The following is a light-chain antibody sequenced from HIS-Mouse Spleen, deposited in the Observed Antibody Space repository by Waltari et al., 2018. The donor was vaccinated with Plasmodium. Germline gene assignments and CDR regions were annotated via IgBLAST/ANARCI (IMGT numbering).Light chain of an antibody. J-gene: IGLJ2*01. V-gene: IGLV2-8*01. Sequence: QSALTQPPSASGSPGQSVTIPCTGTSRDVGGYNYVSWYQQTPGKAPKLMIYEVIKRPSGVPYRFSGSKSGNTASLTVSGRQAEDEADYYCSSYAGSNNLVFGGGTKLTVL. CDR1: SRDVGGYNY. CDR3: SSYAGSNNLV. CDR2: EVI.